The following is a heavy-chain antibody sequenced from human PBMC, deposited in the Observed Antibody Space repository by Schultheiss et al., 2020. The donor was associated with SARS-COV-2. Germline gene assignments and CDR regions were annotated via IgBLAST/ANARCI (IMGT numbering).Heavy chain of an antibody. V-gene: IGHV4-38-2*02. CDR1: GYSISSGYY. CDR3: ARANIIQGFIITLFDY. CDR2: IYHSGST. D-gene: IGHD3-10*01. J-gene: IGHJ4*02. Sequence: SETLSLTCTVSGYSISSGYYWGWIRQPPGKGLEWIGSIYHSGSTYYNPSLKSRVTISVDTSKNQFSLKLSSVTAADTAVYYCARANIIQGFIITLFDYWGQGTLVTVSS.